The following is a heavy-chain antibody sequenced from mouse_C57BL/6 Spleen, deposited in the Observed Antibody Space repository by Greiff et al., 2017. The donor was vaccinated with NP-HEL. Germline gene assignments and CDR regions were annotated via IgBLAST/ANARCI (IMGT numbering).Heavy chain of an antibody. V-gene: IGHV1-53*01. CDR3: ARGEIWGNAWYYFDY. CDR1: GYTFTSYW. J-gene: IGHJ2*01. Sequence: QVQLQQPGTELVKPGASVKLSCKASGYTFTSYWMHWVKQRPGQGLEWIGNINPSNGGTNYNEKFKSKATLTVDKSSSTAYIPLSSLTSEDSAVYYCARGEIWGNAWYYFDYWGQGTTLTVSS. CDR2: INPSNGGT.